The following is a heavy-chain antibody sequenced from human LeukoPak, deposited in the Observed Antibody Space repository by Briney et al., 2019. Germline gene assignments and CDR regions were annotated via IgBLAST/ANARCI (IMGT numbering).Heavy chain of an antibody. V-gene: IGHV1-46*03. CDR3: ARDPTYYYDSSGYPLYYFDY. J-gene: IGHJ4*02. CDR2: INPSGGST. Sequence: ASVKVSCKASGYTFTSYYMHWVRQAPGQGLEWMGIINPSGGSTSYAQKFQGRVTMTMDTSTSTVYMELSSLRSEDTAVYYCARDPTYYYDSSGYPLYYFDYWGQGTLVTVSS. CDR1: GYTFTSYY. D-gene: IGHD3-22*01.